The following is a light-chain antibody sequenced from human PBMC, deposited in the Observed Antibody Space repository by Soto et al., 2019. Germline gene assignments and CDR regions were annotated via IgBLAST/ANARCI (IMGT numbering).Light chain of an antibody. V-gene: IGKV3-15*01. CDR3: QQYNNWPPT. CDR2: GAS. J-gene: IGKJ4*01. Sequence: EIVMTQSPATLSVSPVERATLSCRASQSVSSNLAWYQQKPGQAPRLLIYGASTRATGIPARFSGSGSGTEFTLTISSLQSEDFAVYYCQQYNNWPPTFGGGTKVEIK. CDR1: QSVSSN.